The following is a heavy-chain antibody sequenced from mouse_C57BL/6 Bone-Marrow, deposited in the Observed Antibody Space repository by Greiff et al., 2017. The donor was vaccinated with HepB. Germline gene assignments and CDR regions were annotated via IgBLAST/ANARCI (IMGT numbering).Heavy chain of an antibody. J-gene: IGHJ2*01. V-gene: IGHV1-82*01. Sequence: QVQLKQSGPELVKPGASVKISCKASGYAFSSSWMNWVKQRPGKGLEWIGRIYPGDGDTNYNGKFKGKATLTADKSSSTAYMQLSSLTSEDSAVYFCARYPITTVVSYYFDYWGQGTTLTVSS. CDR1: GYAFSSSW. CDR2: IYPGDGDT. D-gene: IGHD1-1*01. CDR3: ARYPITTVVSYYFDY.